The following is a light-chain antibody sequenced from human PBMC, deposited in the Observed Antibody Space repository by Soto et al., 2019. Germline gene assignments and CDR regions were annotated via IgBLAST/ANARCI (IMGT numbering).Light chain of an antibody. CDR2: DVS. Sequence: QSALTQPRAVSGSPGQSVTISCTGTISDVGGYKYVAWYQQHPGGAPTLMIYDVSKRPSGVPDRFSGSKSGNTASLTISGLQAEDEADYYCCSYAGTYTYVFGTGTKLTVL. V-gene: IGLV2-11*01. J-gene: IGLJ1*01. CDR3: CSYAGTYTYV. CDR1: ISDVGGYKY.